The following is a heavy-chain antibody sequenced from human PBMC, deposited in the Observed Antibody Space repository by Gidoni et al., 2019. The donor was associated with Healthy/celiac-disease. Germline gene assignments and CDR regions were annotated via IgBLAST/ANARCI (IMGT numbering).Heavy chain of an antibody. Sequence: QVQLVQSGAEVKKPGASVKVSCKAPGHTFTGHYMHWVRQAPGQGLEWMGWINPNSGGRNYAQKVQGRVTMTRDTSISTAYMELGGLGSDDTAVYYCARDRMDIVATIAGFWGQGTLVTVSS. CDR2: INPNSGGR. J-gene: IGHJ4*02. CDR1: GHTFTGHY. V-gene: IGHV1-2*02. D-gene: IGHD5-12*01. CDR3: ARDRMDIVATIAGF.